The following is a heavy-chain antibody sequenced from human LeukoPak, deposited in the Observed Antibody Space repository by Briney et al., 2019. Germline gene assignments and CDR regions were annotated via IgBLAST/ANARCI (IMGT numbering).Heavy chain of an antibody. Sequence: PGGSLRLSCAASGFTFSSYGMHWVRQAPGKGLGWEAVIWYDGSNKYYADSVKGRFTISRDNSKTTLYLQMNSLRAEDTAVYYCARDRGYDFWSGYYWGTFDYWGQGTLVTVSS. CDR2: IWYDGSNK. CDR1: GFTFSSYG. D-gene: IGHD3-3*01. J-gene: IGHJ4*02. V-gene: IGHV3-33*01. CDR3: ARDRGYDFWSGYYWGTFDY.